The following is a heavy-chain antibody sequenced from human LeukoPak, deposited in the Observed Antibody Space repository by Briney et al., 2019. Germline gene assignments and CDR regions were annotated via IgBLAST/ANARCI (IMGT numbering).Heavy chain of an antibody. CDR2: IYYSGST. J-gene: IGHJ6*04. CDR3: VRVVSSGYSRMDV. V-gene: IGHV4-30-4*08. D-gene: IGHD3-22*01. Sequence: SETLSLTCTVSGGPISSGDYYWSWIRQPPGKGLEWIGYIYYSGSTYYNPSLKSRVSISVDTSKNQFSLKLSSVTAADTAVYYCVRVVSSGYSRMDVWGKGTTVTVSS. CDR1: GGPISSGDYY.